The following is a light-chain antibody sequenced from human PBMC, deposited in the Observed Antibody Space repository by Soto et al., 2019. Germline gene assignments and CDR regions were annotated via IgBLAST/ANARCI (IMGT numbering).Light chain of an antibody. CDR1: QSVSIY. V-gene: IGKV1-39*01. CDR2: TAS. J-gene: IGKJ2*01. CDR3: QQSSSSPQT. Sequence: DIQMTQSPSSLSASVGDRVTITCRASQSVSIYLNWYQQKPGKAPKLLIFTASSLQSGVPSRFSGSGSGTDFTLTISGLQPEDFGTYYRQQSSSSPQTFGQGTKVEIK.